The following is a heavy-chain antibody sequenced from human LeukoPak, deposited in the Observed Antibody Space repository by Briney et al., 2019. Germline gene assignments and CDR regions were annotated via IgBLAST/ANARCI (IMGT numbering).Heavy chain of an antibody. CDR1: GFPLRRQL. D-gene: IGHD4-17*01. Sequence: GALRPPCSTLGFPLRRQLKQWVRQAPREGPGWVPRINSDGSSTSYADSVKGRFTISRDNAKNTLYLQMNSLRAEDTAVYYCARGKTTVTTDAFDIWGQGTMVTVSS. V-gene: IGHV3-74*01. J-gene: IGHJ3*02. CDR3: ARGKTTVTTDAFDI. CDR2: INSDGSST.